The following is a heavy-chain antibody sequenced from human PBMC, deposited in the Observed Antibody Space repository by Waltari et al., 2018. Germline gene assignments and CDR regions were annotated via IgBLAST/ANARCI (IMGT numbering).Heavy chain of an antibody. CDR1: GYSISSGYY. CDR2: INHSGTT. D-gene: IGHD4-17*01. Sequence: QVQLQESGPGLVKPSETLSLTCTVSGYSISSGYYWGWIRQPPGKGLEWIGSINHSGTTYYNPSLKSRVTISVDTSKNQFSLKLSSVTAADTGVYYCASTSYGDYDYWGQGTLVTVSS. V-gene: IGHV4-38-2*02. CDR3: ASTSYGDYDY. J-gene: IGHJ4*02.